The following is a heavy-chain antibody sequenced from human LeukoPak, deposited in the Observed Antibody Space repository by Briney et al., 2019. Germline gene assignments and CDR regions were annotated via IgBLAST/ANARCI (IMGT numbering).Heavy chain of an antibody. Sequence: SETLSLTCAVYGGSFSGYYWSWIRQPPGKGLQWIGEINHSGSTNYNPSLESRVTISVDTSKSQFSLNLNSVTAADTAMYYCARPTIAAAGRLAFDIWGQGTMVTVSS. J-gene: IGHJ3*02. D-gene: IGHD6-13*01. CDR1: GGSFSGYY. CDR2: INHSGST. V-gene: IGHV4-34*01. CDR3: ARPTIAAAGRLAFDI.